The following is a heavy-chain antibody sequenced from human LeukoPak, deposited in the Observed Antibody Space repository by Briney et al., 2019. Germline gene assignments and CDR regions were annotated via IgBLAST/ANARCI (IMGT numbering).Heavy chain of an antibody. V-gene: IGHV1-2*02. J-gene: IGHJ6*03. CDR1: GYTFSGYY. D-gene: IGHD6-19*01. CDR2: INTKSGAT. Sequence: ASLKVSCKASGYTFSGYYMDWVRQAPGQGLEWLGWINTKSGATHYAQKFQGRVTTARDTSLNTAYLELSRLQSDDTAVYYCARDLSHSSGWPGSSYLDVWGTGTTVTVS. CDR3: ARDLSHSSGWPGSSYLDV.